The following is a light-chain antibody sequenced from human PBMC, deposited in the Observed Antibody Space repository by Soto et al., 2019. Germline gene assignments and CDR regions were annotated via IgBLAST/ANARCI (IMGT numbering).Light chain of an antibody. V-gene: IGKV3-20*01. CDR1: QSVSSSY. Sequence: IVLTQSPCTLSLSPGESAPLSFMASQSVSSSYLAWYQQKPGQAPRLLIYGASSRATGIPDRFSGSGSGTDFTLTISRLEPEDFAVYYCQQYGSSPRNFGQGTRLEIK. CDR2: GAS. J-gene: IGKJ5*01. CDR3: QQYGSSPRN.